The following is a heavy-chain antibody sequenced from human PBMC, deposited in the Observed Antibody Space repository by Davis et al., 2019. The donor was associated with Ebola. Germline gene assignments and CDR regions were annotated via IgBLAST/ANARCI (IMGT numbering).Heavy chain of an antibody. CDR2: ISYDGSNK. V-gene: IGHV3-30*04. J-gene: IGHJ4*02. D-gene: IGHD1-1*01. CDR3: ARSNWNYDY. Sequence: GESLKISCAASGFTFNSYAMNWVRQAPGKGLEWVAVISYDGSNKYYTDSVKGRFTISRDNSKNTLYLQMNSLRAEDTAVYYCARSNWNYDYWGQGTLVTVSS. CDR1: GFTFNSYA.